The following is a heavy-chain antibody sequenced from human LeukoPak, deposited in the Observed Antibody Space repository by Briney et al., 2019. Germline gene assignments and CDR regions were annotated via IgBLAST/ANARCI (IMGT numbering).Heavy chain of an antibody. CDR1: GFTFSSYW. D-gene: IGHD6-6*01. Sequence: PGGSLRLSCAASGFTFSSYWMHWVRQAPGKGLVGVSRINSDGSSTSYADSVKGRFTISRDSAKNPLYLQMNSLRGEDTAVYYCAREVSQLVRDLDYWGQGTLVTVSS. V-gene: IGHV3-74*01. CDR2: INSDGSST. J-gene: IGHJ4*02. CDR3: AREVSQLVRDLDY.